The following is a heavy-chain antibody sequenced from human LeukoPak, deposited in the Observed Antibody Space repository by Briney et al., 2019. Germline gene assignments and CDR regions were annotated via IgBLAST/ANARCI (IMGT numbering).Heavy chain of an antibody. CDR3: ARESLGYFDY. CDR1: GFTVRTNY. Sequence: GGSLRLSCAASGFTVRTNYMTWVRQAPGKGLEWVSLIYRDGSTYYADSVKGRFTIFRDNSKNTLYLQMNSLRAEDTAVYYCARESLGYFDYWGQGTLVTVSS. D-gene: IGHD1-26*01. CDR2: IYRDGST. J-gene: IGHJ4*02. V-gene: IGHV3-66*01.